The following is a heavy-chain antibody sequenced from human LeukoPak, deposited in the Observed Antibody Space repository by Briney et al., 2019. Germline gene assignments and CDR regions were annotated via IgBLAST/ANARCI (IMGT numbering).Heavy chain of an antibody. D-gene: IGHD3-10*01. J-gene: IGHJ4*02. CDR2: ISGSGGST. V-gene: IGHV3-23*01. Sequence: GGSLRLSCTTSGFTFSNYAMSWVRQAPGKGLEWVSSISGSGGSTYYADSVKGRFTISRDNSKNTMYLQMNSLKSEDTAVYYCTTYGSGRKFDYWGQGVLVTVSS. CDR1: GFTFSNYA. CDR3: TTYGSGRKFDY.